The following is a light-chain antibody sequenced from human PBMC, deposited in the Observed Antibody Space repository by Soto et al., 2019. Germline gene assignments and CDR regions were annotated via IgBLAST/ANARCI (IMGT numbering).Light chain of an antibody. CDR2: EGG. J-gene: IGLJ2*01. Sequence: QSALTQPASVSGSPGQSNTISFTGNSSDVGNYNLVSWYQQYPGKAPKLMIYEGGKRPSGVSNSFSGSKSGNTASLTISGLQAEDEADYYCCSFALRSTLIFGGGTKLTVL. CDR3: CSFALRSTLI. V-gene: IGLV2-23*01. CDR1: SSDVGNYNL.